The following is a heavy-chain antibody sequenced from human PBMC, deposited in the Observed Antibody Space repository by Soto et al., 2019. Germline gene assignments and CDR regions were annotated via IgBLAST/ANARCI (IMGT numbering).Heavy chain of an antibody. CDR1: GFTFSSYS. J-gene: IGHJ4*02. V-gene: IGHV3-21*01. D-gene: IGHD3-16*01. Sequence: EVQLVESGGGLVKPGGSLRLSCAASGFTFSSYSMNWVRQAPGKGLEWVSSISSSSSYIYYADSVKGRFTISRDNAKNSLYLQMNSLRAEDTAVYYCARDIIWITFGDYWGQGTLVPGSS. CDR3: ARDIIWITFGDY. CDR2: ISSSSSYI.